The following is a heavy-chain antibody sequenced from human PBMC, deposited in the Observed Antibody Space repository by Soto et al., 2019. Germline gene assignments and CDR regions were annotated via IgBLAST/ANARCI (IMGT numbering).Heavy chain of an antibody. Sequence: ASGPTLVNPTETLTLTCTFSGLSLSTAGETEAKIRQPPRKALEWLGLIYWDDDKRYSPSLKSRLTISKDTSRNQVFLTMTSTNHMDSATYYCTHRRPYYYYLDVWGAGTTVTVSS. CDR1: GLSLSTAGET. V-gene: IGHV2-5*02. J-gene: IGHJ6*03. CDR3: THRRPYYYYLDV. CDR2: IYWDDDK.